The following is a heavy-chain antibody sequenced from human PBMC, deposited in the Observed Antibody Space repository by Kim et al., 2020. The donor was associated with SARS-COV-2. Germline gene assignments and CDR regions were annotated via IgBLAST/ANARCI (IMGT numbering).Heavy chain of an antibody. D-gene: IGHD6-13*01. CDR3: AREVGSSSGSWFDP. J-gene: IGHJ5*02. Sequence: GGSLRLSCAASGFTFSSYWMSWVRQAPGKGLEWVANIKQDGSEKYYVDSVKGRFTISRDNAKNSLYLQMNSLRAEDTAVYYCAREVGSSSGSWFDPWGQGTLVTVSS. CDR2: IKQDGSEK. CDR1: GFTFSSYW. V-gene: IGHV3-7*05.